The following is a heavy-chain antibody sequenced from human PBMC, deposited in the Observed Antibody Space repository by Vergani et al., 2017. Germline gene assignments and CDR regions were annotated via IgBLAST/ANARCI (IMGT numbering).Heavy chain of an antibody. J-gene: IGHJ5*02. CDR1: GGSISSSSYY. CDR2: INHSGST. V-gene: IGHV4-39*07. CDR3: ARRTGLGYCSGGSCYGRGWFDP. Sequence: QLQLQESGPGLVKPSETLSLTCTVSGGSISSSSYYWSWIRQPPGKGLEWIGEINHSGSTNYNPSLKSRVTISVDTSKNQFSLKLSSVTAADTAVYYCARRTGLGYCSGGSCYGRGWFDPWGQGTLVTVSS. D-gene: IGHD2-15*01.